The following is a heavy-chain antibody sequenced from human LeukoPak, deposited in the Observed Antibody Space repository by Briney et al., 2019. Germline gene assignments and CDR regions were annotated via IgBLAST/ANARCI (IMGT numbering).Heavy chain of an antibody. D-gene: IGHD4/OR15-4a*01. CDR2: INPSGGST. CDR3: ARDHAGAAVSDAEYFQH. CDR1: GYTFTSYY. J-gene: IGHJ1*01. V-gene: IGHV1-46*01. Sequence: ASVKVSCKASGYTFTSYYMHWVRQAPGQGLEWMGIINPSGGSTSYAQKFQGRVTMTRDMSTSTVYMELSSLRSEDTAVYYCARDHAGAAVSDAEYFQHWGQGTLVTVSS.